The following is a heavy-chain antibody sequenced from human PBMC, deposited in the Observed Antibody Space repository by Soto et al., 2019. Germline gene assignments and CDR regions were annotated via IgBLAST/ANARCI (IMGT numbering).Heavy chain of an antibody. CDR2: ISYDGSDK. CDR3: ARDKGGYDLDY. CDR1: GFTFGSYA. J-gene: IGHJ4*02. Sequence: GGSLRLSCAASGFTFGSYAMHWVRQAPGKGLQWVAVISYDGSDKYYADSVKGRFTISRDNSKNTLYLQMNSLRAEDTAVYYCARDKGGYDLDYWGQGTLVTVSS. V-gene: IGHV3-30-3*01. D-gene: IGHD5-12*01.